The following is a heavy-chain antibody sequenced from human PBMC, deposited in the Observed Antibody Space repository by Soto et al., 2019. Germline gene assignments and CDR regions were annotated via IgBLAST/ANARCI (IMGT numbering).Heavy chain of an antibody. D-gene: IGHD3-10*01. V-gene: IGHV1-3*01. CDR1: GYTFTSYA. CDR3: ASLGYYGSGSYDNDAFDI. Sequence: QVQLVQSGAEVKKPGASVKVSCKASGYTFTSYAMHWVRQAPRQRLEWMGWINAGNGNTKYSQKFQGRVTITRDTSASTAYMELSSLRSEDTAVYYCASLGYYGSGSYDNDAFDIWGQGTMVTVSS. J-gene: IGHJ3*02. CDR2: INAGNGNT.